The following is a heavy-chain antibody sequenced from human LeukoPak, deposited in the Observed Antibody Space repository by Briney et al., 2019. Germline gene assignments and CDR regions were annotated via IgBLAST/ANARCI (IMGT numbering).Heavy chain of an antibody. V-gene: IGHV3-21*01. J-gene: IGHJ4*02. CDR2: ISSSSSYI. CDR3: ARDGGIYYFDY. D-gene: IGHD3-3*01. Sequence: GGSLRLSCAASGFTVSSNYMSWVRQAPGKGLEWVSSISSSSSYIYNADSVKGRFTVSRDNAKNSLYLQMNSLRAEDTAVYYCARDGGIYYFDYWGQGTLVTVSS. CDR1: GFTVSSNY.